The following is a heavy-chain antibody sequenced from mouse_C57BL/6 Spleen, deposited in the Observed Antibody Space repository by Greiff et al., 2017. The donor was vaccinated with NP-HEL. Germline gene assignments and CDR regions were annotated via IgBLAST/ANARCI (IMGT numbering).Heavy chain of an antibody. CDR1: GYTFTSYG. CDR2: IYPRSGNT. Sequence: QVQLKESGAELARPGASVKLSCKASGYTFTSYGISWVKQRTGQGLEWIGEIYPRSGNTYYNEKFKGKATLTADKSSSTAYMELRSLTSEDSAVYFCARKEGHDGYYVRGAMDYWGQGTSVTVSS. V-gene: IGHV1-81*01. D-gene: IGHD2-3*01. CDR3: ARKEGHDGYYVRGAMDY. J-gene: IGHJ4*01.